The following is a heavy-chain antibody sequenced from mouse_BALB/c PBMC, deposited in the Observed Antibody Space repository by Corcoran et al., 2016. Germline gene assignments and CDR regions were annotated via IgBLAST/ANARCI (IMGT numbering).Heavy chain of an antibody. J-gene: IGHJ1*01. CDR2: INPYNDGT. Sequence: EVQLQQSGPELVKPGASVKMSCKASGYTFTSYVMHWVKQKPGQCLEWIGYINPYNDGTKYNEKFKGKATLTSDKSSSTAYMELSSLTSEDSAVYYCARSYYGSSYWYFDVWGAGTTVTVSS. V-gene: IGHV1S136*01. CDR3: ARSYYGSSYWYFDV. CDR1: GYTFTSYV. D-gene: IGHD1-1*01.